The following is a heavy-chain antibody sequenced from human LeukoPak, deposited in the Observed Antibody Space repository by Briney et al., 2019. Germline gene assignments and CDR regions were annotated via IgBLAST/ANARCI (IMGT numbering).Heavy chain of an antibody. J-gene: IGHJ4*02. D-gene: IGHD6-6*01. Sequence: GRSLRLSCAASGFTFSSYAMHWVRQAPGKGLEWVAVISYDGSNKYYADSVKGRFTISRDNSKNTLYLQVNSLRAEDTAVYYCARGLLYSSSSNFDYWGQGTLVTVSS. V-gene: IGHV3-30-3*01. CDR2: ISYDGSNK. CDR1: GFTFSSYA. CDR3: ARGLLYSSSSNFDY.